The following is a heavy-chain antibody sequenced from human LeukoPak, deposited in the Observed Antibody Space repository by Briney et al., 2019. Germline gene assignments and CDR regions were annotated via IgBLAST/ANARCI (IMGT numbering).Heavy chain of an antibody. V-gene: IGHV1-18*01. D-gene: IGHD4-11*01. CDR2: ISAYNGNT. J-gene: IGHJ4*02. Sequence: ASVKVSCKASGYTFTSYGISWVRQAPGQGLEWMGWISAYNGNTNYAQKLQGRVTMTTDTSTSTAYMELRSLRSDDTAVYYCAREGGFMTSLDEFDYWGQGTLVTVSS. CDR1: GYTFTSYG. CDR3: AREGGFMTSLDEFDY.